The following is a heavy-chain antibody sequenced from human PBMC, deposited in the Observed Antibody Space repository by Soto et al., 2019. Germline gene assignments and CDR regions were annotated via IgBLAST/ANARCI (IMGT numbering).Heavy chain of an antibody. J-gene: IGHJ3*02. D-gene: IGHD2-2*01. Sequence: GSLRLSCAASGFTFCSYGMHWGRQAPGKGLEWVAVIWYDGSNKYYADSVKGRFTISRDNSKNTLYLQMNSLRAEDMAVYYCARDGVIVVVPAAMEDDAFDIWGQGTMVTVSS. CDR1: GFTFCSYG. CDR2: IWYDGSNK. CDR3: ARDGVIVVVPAAMEDDAFDI. V-gene: IGHV3-33*01.